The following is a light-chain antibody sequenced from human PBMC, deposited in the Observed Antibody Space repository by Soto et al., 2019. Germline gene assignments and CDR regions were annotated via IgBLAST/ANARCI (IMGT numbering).Light chain of an antibody. CDR1: NSNIGTNA. V-gene: IGLV1-44*01. Sequence: QSVLTQPPSASGTPGQRVTISCSGSNSNIGTNAVNWYQQIPGTAPKLLIYNNNQRPSGVPDRFSGSKSGTSASLTISGLHSDDEADYPCATWDDTLRSWVFGGWTKLTVL. CDR2: NNN. J-gene: IGLJ3*02. CDR3: ATWDDTLRSWV.